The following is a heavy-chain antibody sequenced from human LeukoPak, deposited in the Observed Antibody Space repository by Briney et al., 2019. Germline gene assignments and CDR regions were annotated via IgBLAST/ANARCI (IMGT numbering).Heavy chain of an antibody. CDR3: AKDPDYYDSSGYYYDDY. CDR2: ISGSGGST. D-gene: IGHD3-22*01. Sequence: PGESLRLSCAASGFTFSSYAMSWVLQAPGKGLEWVSAISGSGGSTYYADSVKGRFTISRDNSKNTLYLQMNSLRAEDTAVYYCAKDPDYYDSSGYYYDDYWGQGTLVTVSS. V-gene: IGHV3-23*01. J-gene: IGHJ4*02. CDR1: GFTFSSYA.